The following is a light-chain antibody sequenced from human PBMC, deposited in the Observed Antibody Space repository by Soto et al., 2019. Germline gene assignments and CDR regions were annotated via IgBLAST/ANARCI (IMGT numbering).Light chain of an antibody. CDR2: EVS. CDR3: SSYAGSNNLV. CDR1: SSDVGGYNY. V-gene: IGLV2-8*01. J-gene: IGLJ2*01. Sequence: QSALTQPPSASGSPGQSGTISCTGTSSDVGGYNYVSWYQQQPGKAPKLMIYEVSKRPSGVPDRFSGSKSGNTASLTGSGLQAEDEADYYCSSYAGSNNLVFGGGTKVTVL.